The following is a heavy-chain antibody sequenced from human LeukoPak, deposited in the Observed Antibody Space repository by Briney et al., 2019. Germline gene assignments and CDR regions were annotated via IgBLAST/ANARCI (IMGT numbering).Heavy chain of an antibody. D-gene: IGHD5-18*01. V-gene: IGHV3-23*01. Sequence: GGSLRLSCAASGFTFSSYWMSWVRQAPGKGLEWVSAISGSGGSTYYADSVKGRFTISRDNSKNTLYLQMNSLRAEDTAVYYCAKDRSEDTAFDYWGQGTLVTVSS. J-gene: IGHJ4*02. CDR3: AKDRSEDTAFDY. CDR1: GFTFSSYW. CDR2: ISGSGGST.